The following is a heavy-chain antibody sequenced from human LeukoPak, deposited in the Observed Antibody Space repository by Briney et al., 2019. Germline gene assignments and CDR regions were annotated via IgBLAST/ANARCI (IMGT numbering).Heavy chain of an antibody. J-gene: IGHJ3*02. CDR3: ARERLGELSDAFDI. CDR1: GASISSYY. CDR2: IYYSGST. D-gene: IGHD3-16*02. Sequence: KPSEPLSLTCTVSGASISSYYWSWIRQPPGKELEWIGYIYYSGSTNYNPSLKSRVTISVDTSKNQFSLKLSSVTAADTAVYYCARERLGELSDAFDIWGQGTMVTVSS. V-gene: IGHV4-59*01.